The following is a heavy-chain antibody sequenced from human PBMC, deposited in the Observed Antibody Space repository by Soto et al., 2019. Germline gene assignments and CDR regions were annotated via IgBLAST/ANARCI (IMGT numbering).Heavy chain of an antibody. J-gene: IGHJ6*02. CDR3: ARQGPPYSGYGYYYEVDV. D-gene: IGHD3-3*01. Sequence: PGESLKISCKASGFSLNTYWIAWVRQMPGKGLEWMGAIFPGDSDTKYSPSFEGQVTISADRSTSTAFVQWDSLRASDSAIYFCARQGPPYSGYGYYYEVDVWGPGTTVTVSS. CDR2: IFPGDSDT. CDR1: GFSLNTYW. V-gene: IGHV5-51*01.